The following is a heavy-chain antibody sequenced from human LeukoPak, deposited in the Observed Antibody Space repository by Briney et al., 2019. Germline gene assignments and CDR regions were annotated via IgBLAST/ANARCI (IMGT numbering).Heavy chain of an antibody. CDR2: MNPNSGNT. J-gene: IGHJ6*02. Sequence: GASVKVSCKASGYTFTGYYMHWVRQAPGQGLEWMGWMNPNSGNTGYAQKFQGRVTMTRNTSISTAYMELSRLRSDDTAVYYCARHSWVHYYDSTFDYGMDVWGQGTTVTVSS. D-gene: IGHD3-22*01. CDR1: GYTFTGYY. V-gene: IGHV1-8*02. CDR3: ARHSWVHYYDSTFDYGMDV.